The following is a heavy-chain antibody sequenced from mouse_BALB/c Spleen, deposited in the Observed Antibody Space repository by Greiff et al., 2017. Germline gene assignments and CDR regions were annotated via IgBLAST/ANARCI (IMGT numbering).Heavy chain of an antibody. CDR3: ARLNWDWDWYFDV. J-gene: IGHJ1*01. Sequence: QVQLQQSAAELARPGASVKMSCKASGYTFTSYTMHWVKQRPGQGLEWIGYINPSSGYTEYNQKFKDKTTLTADKSSSTAYMQLSSLTSEDSAVYYGARLNWDWDWYFDVWGAGTTVTVSA. CDR2: INPSSGYT. V-gene: IGHV1-4*02. D-gene: IGHD4-1*02. CDR1: GYTFTSYT.